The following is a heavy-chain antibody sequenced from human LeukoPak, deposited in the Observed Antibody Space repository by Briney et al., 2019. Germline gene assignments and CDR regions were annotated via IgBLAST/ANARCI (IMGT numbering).Heavy chain of an antibody. CDR2: IDSNSNFM. D-gene: IGHD2-21*01. Sequence: GGSLRLSCAASGFTFGSYSMTWVRQAPGKGLEWVSLIDSNSNFMNYADSVKGRFTISRDNAKKSLYLEMNSLRAEDTAVYYCAKDRDWAFDYWGQGILVTVSS. V-gene: IGHV3-21*01. CDR3: AKDRDWAFDY. J-gene: IGHJ4*02. CDR1: GFTFGSYS.